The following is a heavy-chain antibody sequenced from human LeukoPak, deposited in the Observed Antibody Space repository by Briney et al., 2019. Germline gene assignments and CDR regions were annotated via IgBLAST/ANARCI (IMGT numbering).Heavy chain of an antibody. CDR3: ARVYCSSTSCGNDY. CDR1: GFTFSSYG. D-gene: IGHD2-2*01. V-gene: IGHV3-30*02. CDR2: IRYDGSNK. Sequence: PGGSLRLSCAASGFTFSSYGMHWVRQAPGKGLEWVAFIRYDGSNKYYVDSVKGRFTISRDNSKNTLYLQMGSLRAEDMAVYYCARVYCSSTSCGNDYWGQGTLVTVSS. J-gene: IGHJ4*02.